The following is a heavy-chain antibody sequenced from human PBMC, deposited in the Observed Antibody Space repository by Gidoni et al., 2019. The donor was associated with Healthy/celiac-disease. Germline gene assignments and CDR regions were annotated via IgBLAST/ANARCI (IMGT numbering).Heavy chain of an antibody. CDR3: VLGNYYDSSGYYTGHVGVDY. V-gene: IGHV3-33*01. CDR2: IWYDGSNK. J-gene: IGHJ4*02. CDR1: GFTFSSYG. Sequence: QVQLVESGGGVVQPGRSLRLSCAASGFTFSSYGMHWVRQAPGKGLEWVAVIWYDGSNKYYADSVKGRFTISRDNSKNTLYLQMNSLRAEDTAVYYCVLGNYYDSSGYYTGHVGVDYWGQGTLVTVSS. D-gene: IGHD3-22*01.